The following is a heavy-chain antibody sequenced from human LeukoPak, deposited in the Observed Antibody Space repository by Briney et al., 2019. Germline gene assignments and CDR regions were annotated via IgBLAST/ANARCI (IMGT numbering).Heavy chain of an antibody. D-gene: IGHD1-7*01. Sequence: GGSLRLSCAVSGLRFSSQWMTWVRQAPGTGLEWVATINSDGSAKYHVDSVKGRFTISRDNAKNLVYLQMSILRAEDTAVYYCADLGTSDCGQGTLVTVSS. J-gene: IGHJ4*02. CDR1: GLRFSSQW. CDR3: ADLGTSD. V-gene: IGHV3-7*01. CDR2: INSDGSAK.